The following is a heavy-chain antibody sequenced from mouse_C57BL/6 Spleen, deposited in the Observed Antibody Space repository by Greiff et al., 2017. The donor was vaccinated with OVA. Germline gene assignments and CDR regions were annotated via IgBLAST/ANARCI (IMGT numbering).Heavy chain of an antibody. CDR1: GFTFSSYG. Sequence: DVQLVASGGDLVKPGGSLKLSCAASGFTFSSYGMSWVRQTPDKRLEWVATISSGGSYTYYPDRVKGRFTITRDNDKNTLYLQVSSLKSEDTAMYYCARHGGTTVAFGYWGQGTTLTVSS. CDR3: ARHGGTTVAFGY. V-gene: IGHV5-6*01. J-gene: IGHJ2*01. D-gene: IGHD1-1*01. CDR2: ISSGGSYT.